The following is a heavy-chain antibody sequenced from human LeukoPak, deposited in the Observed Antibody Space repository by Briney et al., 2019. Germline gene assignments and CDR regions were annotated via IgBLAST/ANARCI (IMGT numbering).Heavy chain of an antibody. Sequence: ASVKVSCKVSGYTLTELSMHWVRQATGQGLEWMGWMNPNSGNTGYAQKFQGRVTMTRNTSISTAYMELSSLRSEDTAVYYCARGLDSSGSFDYWGQGTLVTVSS. J-gene: IGHJ4*02. CDR3: ARGLDSSGSFDY. CDR2: MNPNSGNT. V-gene: IGHV1-8*01. D-gene: IGHD3-22*01. CDR1: GYTLTELS.